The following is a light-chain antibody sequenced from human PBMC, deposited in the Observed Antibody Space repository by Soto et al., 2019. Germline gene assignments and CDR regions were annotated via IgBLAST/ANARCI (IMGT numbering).Light chain of an antibody. CDR2: AAT. J-gene: IGKJ5*01. CDR3: QQLKKFPIP. V-gene: IGKV1-9*01. Sequence: DIQLTQFPSFLSASVGDRVTITCRASQGISDSLAWYHQKPGKAPRLLIYAATSLQSGVSSRFSGSGDGAEFTLTIGSLQPDDFASYYCQQLKKFPIPVGQGTRLEIK. CDR1: QGISDS.